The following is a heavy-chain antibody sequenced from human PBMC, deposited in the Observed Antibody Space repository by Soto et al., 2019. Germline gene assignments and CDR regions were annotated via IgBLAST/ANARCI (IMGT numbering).Heavy chain of an antibody. CDR2: IIPIFGTA. CDR1: GGTFSSYA. Sequence: QVQLVQSGAEVKKPGSSVKVSCKASGGTFSSYAISWVRQAPGQGLEWMGGIIPIFGTANYAQKFQGRVTITADESTSTAYMELSSLRSEDTAVYYCATGIAGRRPVRNYYYYYGMDVWGQGTTVTVSS. V-gene: IGHV1-69*01. J-gene: IGHJ6*02. CDR3: ATGIAGRRPVRNYYYYYGMDV. D-gene: IGHD6-6*01.